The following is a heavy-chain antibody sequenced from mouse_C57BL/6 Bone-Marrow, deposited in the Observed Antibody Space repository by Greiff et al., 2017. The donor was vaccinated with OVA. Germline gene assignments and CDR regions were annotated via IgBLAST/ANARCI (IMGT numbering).Heavy chain of an antibody. J-gene: IGHJ3*01. Sequence: EVKVVESGGGLVKPGGSLKLSCAASGFTFSSYAMSWVRQTPEKRLEWVATISDGGSYTYYPDNVKGRFTISRDNAKNNLYLQMSHLKSEDTAMYYCASYVEFAYWGQGTLVTVSA. D-gene: IGHD1-1*01. V-gene: IGHV5-4*03. CDR3: ASYVEFAY. CDR1: GFTFSSYA. CDR2: ISDGGSYT.